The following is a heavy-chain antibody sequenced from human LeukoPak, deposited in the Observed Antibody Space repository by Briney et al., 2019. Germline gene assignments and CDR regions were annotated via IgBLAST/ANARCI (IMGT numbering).Heavy chain of an antibody. V-gene: IGHV3-21*01. D-gene: IGHD5-12*01. J-gene: IGHJ4*02. Sequence: GGSLRLSCAVSGLTFSDAWMSWVRQAPGKGLEWVSSISSSSSYIYYADSVKGRFTISRDNAKNSLYLQMNSLRAEDTAVYYCARDLGYSGYDSDDYFDYWGQGTLVTVSS. CDR2: ISSSSSYI. CDR3: ARDLGYSGYDSDDYFDY. CDR1: GLTFSDAW.